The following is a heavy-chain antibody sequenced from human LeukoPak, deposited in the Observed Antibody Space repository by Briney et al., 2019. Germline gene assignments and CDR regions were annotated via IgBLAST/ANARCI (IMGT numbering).Heavy chain of an antibody. V-gene: IGHV3-30-3*01. Sequence: GGSLRLSCAASGFTFSDYYMSWIRQAPGKGLEWVAVISYDGSNKYYADSVKGRFTISRDNSKNTLYLQMNSLRAEDTAVYYCARDHGGNPRYYFDYWGQGTLVTVSS. J-gene: IGHJ4*02. CDR1: GFTFSDYY. D-gene: IGHD4-23*01. CDR3: ARDHGGNPRYYFDY. CDR2: ISYDGSNK.